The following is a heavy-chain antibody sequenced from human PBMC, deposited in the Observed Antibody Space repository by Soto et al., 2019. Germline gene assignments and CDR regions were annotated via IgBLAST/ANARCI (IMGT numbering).Heavy chain of an antibody. J-gene: IGHJ4*02. D-gene: IGHD1-26*01. CDR1: GGSVSSGSYY. Sequence: QVQLQESGPGLVKPSETLSLTCTVSGGSVSSGSYYWSWIRQPPGKGLEWIGYIYYSGGTNYNPSLKSRVTISVDTSKNQFSLKLSSVTAADTAVYYCARVGGCYLFDYWGQGTLVTVSS. CDR2: IYYSGGT. CDR3: ARVGGCYLFDY. V-gene: IGHV4-61*01.